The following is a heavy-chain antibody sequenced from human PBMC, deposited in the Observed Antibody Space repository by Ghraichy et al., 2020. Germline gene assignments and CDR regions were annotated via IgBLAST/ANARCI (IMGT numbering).Heavy chain of an antibody. V-gene: IGHV3-15*01. J-gene: IGHJ4*02. CDR1: GFTFSNAW. Sequence: GESLNISCAASGFTFSNAWMSWVRQAPGKGLEWVGRIKSKTDGGTTDYAAPVKGRFTISRDDSKNTLYLQMNSLKTEDTAVYYCTGRSPEQWLVYYFDYWGQGTLVTVSS. CDR2: IKSKTDGGTT. D-gene: IGHD6-19*01. CDR3: TGRSPEQWLVYYFDY.